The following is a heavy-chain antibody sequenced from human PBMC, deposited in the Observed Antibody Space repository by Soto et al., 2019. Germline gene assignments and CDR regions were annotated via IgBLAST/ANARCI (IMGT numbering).Heavy chain of an antibody. CDR2: IKSKTDGGTA. CDR3: ARLPWADYGGIFDP. CDR1: GFTFSDAW. D-gene: IGHD4-17*01. J-gene: IGHJ5*02. Sequence: GGSLRLSCAASGFTFSDAWMYWVRQAPGKGLEWVGRIKSKTDGGTADYAAPVKGRFTISRDDSKNTLYLQMNSLKTEDTAVYYCARLPWADYGGIFDPWGQGTLVTVSS. V-gene: IGHV3-15*07.